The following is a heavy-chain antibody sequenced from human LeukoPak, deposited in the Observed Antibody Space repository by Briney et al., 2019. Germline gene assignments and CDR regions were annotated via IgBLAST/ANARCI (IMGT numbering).Heavy chain of an antibody. Sequence: GGSLRLSCAVSGFTLSSYWMSWVRQAPGKGLEWVSAVSGSGGSTYYADSVKGRFTISRDNSKNTLYLQMNSLRAEDTAVYYCAKENDFWSGPIDYWGQGTLVTVSS. CDR3: AKENDFWSGPIDY. CDR1: GFTLSSYW. CDR2: VSGSGGST. V-gene: IGHV3-23*01. J-gene: IGHJ4*02. D-gene: IGHD3-3*01.